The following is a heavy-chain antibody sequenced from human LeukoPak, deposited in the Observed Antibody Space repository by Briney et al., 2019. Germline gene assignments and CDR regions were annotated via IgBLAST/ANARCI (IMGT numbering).Heavy chain of an antibody. J-gene: IGHJ4*02. CDR2: VYYSGSA. CDR1: GGSISSYY. D-gene: IGHD5-18*01. V-gene: IGHV4-59*08. CDR3: ARSGYSYDLHFDY. Sequence: SETLSLTCTVSGGSISSYYWSWIRQPPGKGLGWIGYVYYSGSANYNPSLKSRVTVSVDTSKNQFSLKLSSVTAADTAVYHCARSGYSYDLHFDYWGQGTQVTVSS.